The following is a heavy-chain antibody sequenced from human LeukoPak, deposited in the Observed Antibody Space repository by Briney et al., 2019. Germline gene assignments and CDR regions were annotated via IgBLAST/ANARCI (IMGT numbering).Heavy chain of an antibody. CDR1: GFTFSTYE. J-gene: IGHJ4*02. CDR2: IGSSGSTI. CDR3: ARDLLGWELHYFDY. D-gene: IGHD1-26*01. V-gene: IGHV3-48*03. Sequence: GGSLRLSCEASGFTFSTYEMNWVRQTPGKGLEWVSCIGSSGSTIYYADSVKGRFTISRDNGKNSLYLHMNSLRAEDTAVYYCARDLLGWELHYFDYWGQGTLVTVSS.